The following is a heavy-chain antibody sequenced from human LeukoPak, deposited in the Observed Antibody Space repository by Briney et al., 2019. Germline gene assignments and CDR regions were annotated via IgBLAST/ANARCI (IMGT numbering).Heavy chain of an antibody. CDR3: ARAVGARAYFDY. D-gene: IGHD1-26*01. CDR1: GFTVSSNY. CDR2: IYSGGST. V-gene: IGHV3-66*02. J-gene: IGHJ4*02. Sequence: GGSLRLSCAASGFTVSSNYMSWVRQAPGKGLEWVSVIYSGGSTYYADSVKGRFTISRDNSKNTLYLQMNSLRAEDTAVYYCARAVGARAYFDYWGQGALVTVSS.